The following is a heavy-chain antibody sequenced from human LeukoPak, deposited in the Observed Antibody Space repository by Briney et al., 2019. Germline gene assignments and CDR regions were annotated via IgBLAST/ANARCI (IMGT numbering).Heavy chain of an antibody. CDR1: GGSISSYY. D-gene: IGHD4-17*01. CDR3: AGHDDYGDSYFDY. CDR2: IYYSGST. V-gene: IGHV4-59*08. Sequence: SETLSLTCTVSGGSISSYYWSWIRQPPGKGLEWIGYIYYSGSTNYNPSLKSRVTISVDTSKNQFSLKLSSVTAADTAVYYCAGHDDYGDSYFDYWGQGTLVTVSS. J-gene: IGHJ4*02.